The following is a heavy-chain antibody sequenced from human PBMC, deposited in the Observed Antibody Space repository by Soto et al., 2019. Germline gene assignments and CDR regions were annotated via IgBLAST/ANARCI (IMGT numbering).Heavy chain of an antibody. J-gene: IGHJ5*02. CDR2: VYQSGST. V-gene: IGHV4-38-2*01. D-gene: IGHD6-13*01. CDR3: ARANQAGADTKWFDP. Sequence: SETLSLTCAVSGYSISSGYYWGWIRQPPGKGLEWIGSVYQSGSTYYNPSLKSRVTISVDTSKNQFSLKLNSVTAADTAVYYCARANQAGADTKWFDPWGQGTLVTVSS. CDR1: GYSISSGYY.